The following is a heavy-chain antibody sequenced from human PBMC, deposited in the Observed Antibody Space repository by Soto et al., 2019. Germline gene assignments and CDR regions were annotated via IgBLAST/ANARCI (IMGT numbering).Heavy chain of an antibody. V-gene: IGHV3-74*01. Sequence: EVQLVESGGGLTQPGGSLRLSCAASGFTFSSYWMHWVRQAPGKGLVWVSRINSDGSSTSYADFVKGRFTISRDSAKNTLYLQLNSLRAEGTAVYYCATSCNGGGCSSRIFDYWGQGTLVTVSS. J-gene: IGHJ4*02. D-gene: IGHD2-15*01. CDR2: INSDGSST. CDR3: ATSCNGGGCSSRIFDY. CDR1: GFTFSSYW.